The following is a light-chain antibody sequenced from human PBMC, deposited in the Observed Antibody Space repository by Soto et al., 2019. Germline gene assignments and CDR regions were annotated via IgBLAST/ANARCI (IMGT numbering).Light chain of an antibody. CDR3: SSYTSSFYV. Sequence: QSVLTQPASGSGSHGQSSSISCTGTSSDVGGYNYVSWYQQHPGKAPKLMIYDVSNRPSGVSNRFSGSKSGNTASLTISGLQAEDEADYYCSSYTSSFYVFGTGTKVTVL. V-gene: IGLV2-14*01. CDR2: DVS. CDR1: SSDVGGYNY. J-gene: IGLJ1*01.